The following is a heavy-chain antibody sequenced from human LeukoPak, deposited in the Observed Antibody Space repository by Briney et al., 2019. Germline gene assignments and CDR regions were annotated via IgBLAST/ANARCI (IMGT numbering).Heavy chain of an antibody. CDR3: ARDRFDDSSGYYYHYYYYMDV. CDR1: GGSFSGYY. D-gene: IGHD3-22*01. CDR2: IYYSGST. V-gene: IGHV4-34*01. Sequence: SETLSLTCAVYGGSFSGYYWSWIRQPPGKGLEWIGSIYYSGSTYYNPSLKSRVTISVDTSKSQFSLKVSSVTAADTAVYYCARDRFDDSSGYYYHYYYYMDVWGKGTTVTVSS. J-gene: IGHJ6*03.